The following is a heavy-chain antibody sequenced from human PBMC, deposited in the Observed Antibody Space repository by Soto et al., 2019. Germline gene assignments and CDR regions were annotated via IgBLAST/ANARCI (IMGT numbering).Heavy chain of an antibody. CDR3: ARVTGYCSSTSCYERDYYYYGMDV. J-gene: IGHJ6*02. CDR2: IIPIFGTA. D-gene: IGHD2-2*01. V-gene: IGHV1-69*13. Sequence: GASVKVSCKASGGTFSSYAISWVRQAPGQGLEWMGGIIPIFGTANYAQKFQGRVTITADESTSTAYMELSSLRSEDTAVYYCARVTGYCSSTSCYERDYYYYGMDVWGQGTTVTVSS. CDR1: GGTFSSYA.